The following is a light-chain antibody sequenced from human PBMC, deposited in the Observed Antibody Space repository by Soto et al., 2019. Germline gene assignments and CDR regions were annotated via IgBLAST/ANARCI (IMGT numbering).Light chain of an antibody. CDR1: QSVGSS. J-gene: IGKJ4*01. CDR2: DSS. CDR3: QQRNDWPLT. V-gene: IGKV3-11*01. Sequence: EIVLTQSPATLSLSPGERATLSCRASQSVGSSLAWYQQKPGQAPRLLINDSSNRATGIPARFSGSGSGTDFTLTISSLEPEDFAVYDCQQRNDWPLTFGGGTKVKIK.